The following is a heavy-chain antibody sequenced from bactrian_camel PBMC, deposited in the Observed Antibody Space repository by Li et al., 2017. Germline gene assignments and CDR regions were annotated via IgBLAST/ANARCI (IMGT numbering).Heavy chain of an antibody. CDR3: ATDRAGRT. V-gene: IGHV3S7*01. Sequence: HVQLVESGGGLVQPGGSLRLSCAASGFTFSSYAMFWVRQAPGKGLEWVSSIYSDGSNTDYADSVMDRFTVSRDNAKNTLYLEMNRLKSEDTALYYCATDRAGRTRGQGTQVTVS. D-gene: IGHD7*01. J-gene: IGHJ4*01. CDR1: GFTFSSYA. CDR2: IYSDGSNT.